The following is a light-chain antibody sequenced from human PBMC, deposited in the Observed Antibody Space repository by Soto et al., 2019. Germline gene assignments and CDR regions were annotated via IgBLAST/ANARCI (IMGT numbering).Light chain of an antibody. J-gene: IGKJ2*01. Sequence: DIVMIQSPLSLPVTPGEPASISCRSSQSLMDSHGYNYLDWYLQKPGQSPQLLIYLGSTRAPGVPDRFSGSGSGTDFTLKISRVEAEDVGVYYCMQALQTPLYTFGQGTKLEIK. V-gene: IGKV2-28*01. CDR2: LGS. CDR3: MQALQTPLYT. CDR1: QSLMDSHGYNY.